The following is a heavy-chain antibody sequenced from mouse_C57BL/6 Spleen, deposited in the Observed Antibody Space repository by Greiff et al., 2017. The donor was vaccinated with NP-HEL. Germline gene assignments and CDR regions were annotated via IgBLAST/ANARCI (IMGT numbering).Heavy chain of an antibody. CDR1: GYTFPSYL. CDR3: ARAYYYGSSYAWFAY. D-gene: IGHD1-1*01. CDR2: VDPNCGGN. J-gene: IGHJ3*01. Sequence: VPLQQPGAELVKPGASGKLSFQGSGYTFPSYLKHWGEPRPGRGLWWIGRVDPNCGGNKYNEKFKSTATLTVDKPSSTAYMQLSSLTSEDSAVYYCARAYYYGSSYAWFAYWGQGTLVTVSA. V-gene: IGHV1-72*01.